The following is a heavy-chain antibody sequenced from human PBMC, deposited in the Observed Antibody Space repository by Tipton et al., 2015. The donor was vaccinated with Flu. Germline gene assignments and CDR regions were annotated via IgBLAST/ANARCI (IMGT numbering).Heavy chain of an antibody. Sequence: GLVKPSETLSLTCTVSGGSLSSFYWSWIRQPAGKGLEWIGRIYTSGSTKYNPSLKSRLSMSVDTSKNRFSLKLTSVTAADTAVYYCARGSGSGTYVIFDFWGQGTLVTVSS. V-gene: IGHV4-4*07. CDR1: GGSLSSFY. CDR2: IYTSGST. J-gene: IGHJ4*02. D-gene: IGHD3-10*01. CDR3: ARGSGSGTYVIFDF.